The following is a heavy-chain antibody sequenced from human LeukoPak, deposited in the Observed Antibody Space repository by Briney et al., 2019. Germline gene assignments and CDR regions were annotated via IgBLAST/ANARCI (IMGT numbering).Heavy chain of an antibody. V-gene: IGHV4-59*08. CDR3: ARRGVGARGKNWFDP. D-gene: IGHD1-26*01. J-gene: IGHJ5*02. CDR1: GGSISSYY. Sequence: PSETLSLTCTVSGGSISSYYWSWIRQPPGKGLEWIGYMYYSGSTNYNPSLKSRVTISVDTSKNQFSLKLSSVTAADTAVYYCARRGVGARGKNWFDPWGQGTLVTVSS. CDR2: MYYSGST.